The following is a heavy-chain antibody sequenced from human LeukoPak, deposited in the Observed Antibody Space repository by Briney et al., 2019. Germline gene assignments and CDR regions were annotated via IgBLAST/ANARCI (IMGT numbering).Heavy chain of an antibody. V-gene: IGHV3-53*01. J-gene: IGHJ5*02. Sequence: GGSLRLSCAASGFTVSSNYMSWVRQAPGKGLEWVSVIYSGGSTYYADSVKGRFTISRDNSKNTLYLQMNSLRAEDTAVYYCAREFYDILTGYLSWGQGTLVTVSS. D-gene: IGHD3-9*01. CDR3: AREFYDILTGYLS. CDR1: GFTVSSNY. CDR2: IYSGGST.